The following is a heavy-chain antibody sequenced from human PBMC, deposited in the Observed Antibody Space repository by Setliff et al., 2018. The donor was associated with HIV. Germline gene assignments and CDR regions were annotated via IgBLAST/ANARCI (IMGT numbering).Heavy chain of an antibody. J-gene: IGHJ4*02. V-gene: IGHV4-4*07. CDR3: ARVPRNYYDSSGYYHYYFDY. Sequence: SETLSLTCTVSGVSISNYYWSWIRQPAGKGLEWIGRIYTSGSTNYNPSLKSRVTISVDTSKNQFSLKLSSVTAADTAVYYCARVPRNYYDSSGYYHYYFDYWGQGTLVTVSS. D-gene: IGHD3-22*01. CDR2: IYTSGST. CDR1: GVSISNYY.